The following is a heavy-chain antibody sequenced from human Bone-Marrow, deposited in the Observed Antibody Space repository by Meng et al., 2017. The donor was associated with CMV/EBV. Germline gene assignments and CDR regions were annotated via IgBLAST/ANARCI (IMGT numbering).Heavy chain of an antibody. J-gene: IGHJ4*02. D-gene: IGHD6-6*01. Sequence: SETLSLTCTVSGGSVSSGSYYWNWIRQPPGKGLEWIGYIYYSGSTNYSPSLKSRVTISVDTSKNQFPLKLSSVTAADTAMYYCARSLEYSSSLLAYWGQGTLVTVSS. CDR2: IYYSGST. V-gene: IGHV4-61*01. CDR3: ARSLEYSSSLLAY. CDR1: GGSVSSGSYY.